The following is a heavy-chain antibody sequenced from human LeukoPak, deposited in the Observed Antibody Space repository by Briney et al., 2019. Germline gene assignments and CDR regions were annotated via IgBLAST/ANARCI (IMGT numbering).Heavy chain of an antibody. J-gene: IGHJ3*02. CDR2: IRSSGIYT. CDR3: ARELNYYDSTVGAFDI. D-gene: IGHD3-22*01. V-gene: IGHV3-21*01. Sequence: GGSLRLSCAVPGFTFSSYSMSWVRQAPGKGLECVSSIRSSGIYTYYADSVKGRFTISRDNAKNSLYLQMNSLRAEDTAVYYCARELNYYDSTVGAFDIWGQGTMVTVSS. CDR1: GFTFSSYS.